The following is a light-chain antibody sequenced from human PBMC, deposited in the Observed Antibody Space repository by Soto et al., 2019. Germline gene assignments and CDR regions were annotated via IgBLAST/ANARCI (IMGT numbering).Light chain of an antibody. Sequence: QSVLTQPPSASGSPGQSVTISCTGTSSDVGGYNYVSWYQQHPGKAPKLMIYEVTKRPSGVPDRLSGSKSGNTASLTVSGLQAEDEADYYCSSYAGSNNLLFGGGTKLTVL. CDR1: SSDVGGYNY. V-gene: IGLV2-8*01. CDR2: EVT. CDR3: SSYAGSNNLL. J-gene: IGLJ2*01.